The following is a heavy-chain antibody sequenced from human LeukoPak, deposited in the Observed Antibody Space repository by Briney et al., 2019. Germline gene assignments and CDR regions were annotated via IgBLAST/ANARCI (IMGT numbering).Heavy chain of an antibody. V-gene: IGHV1-46*01. CDR3: ARPSVVVAAASGSMDI. Sequence: APVKVSCKASGYNFTSYYMYWVRQAPGQGLEWMGLINPSGGSTSYAQKFQGRVTMTRDTSTSTVYMELSSLRSEDTALYYCARPSVVVAAASGSMDIWGQGTMVTVSS. J-gene: IGHJ3*02. CDR1: GYNFTSYY. CDR2: INPSGGST. D-gene: IGHD2-2*01.